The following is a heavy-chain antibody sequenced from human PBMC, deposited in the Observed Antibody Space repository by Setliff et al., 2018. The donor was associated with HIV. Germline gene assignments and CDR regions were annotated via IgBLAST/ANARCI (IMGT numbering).Heavy chain of an antibody. D-gene: IGHD3-10*01. CDR2: IYHSGST. J-gene: IGHJ5*02. V-gene: IGHV4-30-2*01. CDR3: ARSTYYCGSGKGSGWFDP. CDR1: GGSIRSGDYY. Sequence: SETLSLTCTVSGGSIRSGDYYWSWIRQPPGKGLEWIGYIYHSGSTYYNPSLKSRVTISIDRSKNQFSLKLSSVTAADTAVYYCARSTYYCGSGKGSGWFDPWGQGTLVTVSS.